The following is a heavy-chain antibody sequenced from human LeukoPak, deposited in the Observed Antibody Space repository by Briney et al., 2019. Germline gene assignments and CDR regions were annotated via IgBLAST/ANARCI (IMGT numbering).Heavy chain of an antibody. J-gene: IGHJ4*02. V-gene: IGHV3-21*01. CDR2: ISSSSNYI. D-gene: IGHD3-22*01. CDR3: ARDGYDSSGFDY. Sequence: PGGSLRLSCAASGFTFSSYSMNWVRQAPGKGLEWVSSISSSSNYIYYADSVKGRFTISRDHAKNSLYLQMNSLRAEDTAVYYCARDGYDSSGFDYWGQGTLVTVSS. CDR1: GFTFSSYS.